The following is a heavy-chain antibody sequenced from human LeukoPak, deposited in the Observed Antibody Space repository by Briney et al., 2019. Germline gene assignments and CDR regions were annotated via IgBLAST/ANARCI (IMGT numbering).Heavy chain of an antibody. J-gene: IGHJ4*02. D-gene: IGHD2-15*01. CDR2: ISSSGFTI. CDR1: GFTFSSYE. CDR3: LGYCSGGNCYSGAY. Sequence: GGSLRLSCATSGFTFSSYEMNWVRQAPGKGLEWVSYISSSGFTIYYADSVKGRFTISRDNARNSLFLQMNSLRAEDTATYYCLGYCSGGNCYSGAYWGQGTLVTVSS. V-gene: IGHV3-48*03.